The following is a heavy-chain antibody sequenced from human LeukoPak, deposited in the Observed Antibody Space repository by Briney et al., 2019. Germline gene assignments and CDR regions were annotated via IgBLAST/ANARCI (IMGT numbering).Heavy chain of an antibody. CDR1: GFTFSNYA. CDR3: ARFQYRDWFDP. CDR2: ISGSDGNT. Sequence: GGSLRLSCAASGFTFSNYAMSCVRQAPGNGREWVSFISGSDGNTYYAHSVRGRFTISRDDSKTTLYLQMNSLRAEDTAVYYCARFQYRDWFDPWGQGTLVTVSS. V-gene: IGHV3-23*01. J-gene: IGHJ5*02. D-gene: IGHD3-16*02.